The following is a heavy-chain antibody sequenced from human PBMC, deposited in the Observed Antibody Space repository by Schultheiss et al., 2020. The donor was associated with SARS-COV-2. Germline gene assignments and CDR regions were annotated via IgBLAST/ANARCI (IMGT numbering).Heavy chain of an antibody. J-gene: IGHJ6*02. CDR1: GGSIRSYY. D-gene: IGHD6-6*01. CDR2: IFYSGNT. Sequence: GSLRLSCTVSGGSIRSYYWSWIRQPPGKDLEWVGYIFYSGNTDYNPSLKSRLTISVDTSKNQFSLKLRSVTAADTAVYYCARDLRGSSSMDVWGQGTTVTVSS. V-gene: IGHV4-59*01. CDR3: ARDLRGSSSMDV.